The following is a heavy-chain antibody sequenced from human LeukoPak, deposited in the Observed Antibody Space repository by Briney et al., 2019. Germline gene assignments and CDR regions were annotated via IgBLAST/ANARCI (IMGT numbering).Heavy chain of an antibody. V-gene: IGHV4-39*07. J-gene: IGHJ4*02. D-gene: IGHD1-26*01. CDR2: IYYSGST. Sequence: SETLSLTCTVSGGSISSSSYYWGWIRQPPGKGLEWIVSIYYSGSTYYNPSLKSRVTIPVDTSKNQFSLKLSSVTAADTAVYYCARDLAEGGSYYFDYWGQGTLVTVSS. CDR1: GGSISSSSYY. CDR3: ARDLAEGGSYYFDY.